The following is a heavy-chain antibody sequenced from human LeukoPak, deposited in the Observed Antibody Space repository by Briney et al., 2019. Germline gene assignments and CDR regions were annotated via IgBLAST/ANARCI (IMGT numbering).Heavy chain of an antibody. J-gene: IGHJ3*02. CDR3: ATTASGSLKDAFDI. D-gene: IGHD5-18*01. CDR1: GYTLTELS. V-gene: IGHV1-24*01. CDR2: FDPEDGET. Sequence: ASVKVSCKASGYTLTELSMHWVRQAPGKGLEWMGGFDPEDGETIYAQKFQGRVTMTEDTSTDTAYMELSSLRSEDTAVYYCATTASGSLKDAFDIWGQGTMVTVSS.